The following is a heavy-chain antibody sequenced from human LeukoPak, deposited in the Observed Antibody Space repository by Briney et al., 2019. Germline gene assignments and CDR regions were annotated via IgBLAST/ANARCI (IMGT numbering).Heavy chain of an antibody. CDR2: IKSKTDGETT. V-gene: IGHV3-15*01. CDR3: TTDLGTYYHGSQRLIPIDY. D-gene: IGHD3-10*01. J-gene: IGHJ4*02. Sequence: WIRQPPGKGLEWIGRIKSKTDGETTNYAEPVRGRFTISRDDSKSAVYLQMNSLKIEDTAVYYCTTDLGTYYHGSQRLIPIDYWGQGTLVTVSS.